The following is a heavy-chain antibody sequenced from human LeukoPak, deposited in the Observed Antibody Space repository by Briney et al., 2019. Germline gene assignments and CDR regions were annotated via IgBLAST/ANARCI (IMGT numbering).Heavy chain of an antibody. CDR1: GGSISSGGYY. J-gene: IGHJ4*02. Sequence: PSETLSLTCTVSGGSISSGGYYWSWIRQPPGKGLEWIGYIYYSGGTNYNPSLKSRVTISVNTSKNQFSLKLSSVTAADTAVYYCARLRNRYDTSGYYPFDYWGQGTLVTVSS. D-gene: IGHD3-22*01. V-gene: IGHV4-61*08. CDR2: IYYSGGT. CDR3: ARLRNRYDTSGYYPFDY.